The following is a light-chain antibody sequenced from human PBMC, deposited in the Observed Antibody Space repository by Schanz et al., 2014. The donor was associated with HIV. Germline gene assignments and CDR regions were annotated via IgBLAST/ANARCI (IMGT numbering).Light chain of an antibody. Sequence: QSALTQPPSASGSPGQSVTISCAGTSSDVGGYNYVSWYQQHPGKAPKLMIYDVTYRPSGVSNRFSGSKSGNTASLTISALQAEDEADYYCCSYTTTSTYVFGAGTKLTVL. CDR3: CSYTTTSTYV. J-gene: IGLJ1*01. CDR1: SSDVGGYNY. CDR2: DVT. V-gene: IGLV2-14*01.